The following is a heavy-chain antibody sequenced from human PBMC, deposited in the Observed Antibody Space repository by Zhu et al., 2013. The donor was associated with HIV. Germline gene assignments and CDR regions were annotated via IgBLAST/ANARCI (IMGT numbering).Heavy chain of an antibody. CDR3: XRDGSGDGYFDY. CDR2: IYHSGST. D-gene: IGHD7-27*01. V-gene: IGHV4-38-2*02. Sequence: QVQLQESGPGLVKPSETLSLTCAVSGYSISSGYYWGWIRQPPGKGLEWIGSIYHSGSTYYNPSLKSRVTISVDTSKNQFSLKLSSVTAADTAVYYCXRDGSGDGYFDYWGREPXSPSPQ. J-gene: IGHJ4*02. CDR1: GYSISSGYY.